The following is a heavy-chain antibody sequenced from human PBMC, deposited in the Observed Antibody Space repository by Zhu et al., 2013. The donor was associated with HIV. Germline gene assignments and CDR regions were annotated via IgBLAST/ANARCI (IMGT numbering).Heavy chain of an antibody. CDR2: ISTSSTVI. D-gene: IGHD6-19*01. V-gene: IGHV3-48*03. J-gene: IGHJ6*02. Sequence: EVQLVESGGGLVQPGQSLRLSCAASGFTFSSYEMNWVRQAPGKGLEWVSYISTSSTVIHYADSVKGRFTISRNNANNSLYLQMNSLRAEDTAVYYCVRDSVPRYGSSWNNNNGMDVWGQGTTVTVSS. CDR1: GFTFSSYE. CDR3: VRDSVPRYGSSWNNNNGMDV.